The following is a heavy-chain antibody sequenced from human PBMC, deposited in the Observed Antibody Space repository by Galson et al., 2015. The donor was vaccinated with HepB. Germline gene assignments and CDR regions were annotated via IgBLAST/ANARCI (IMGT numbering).Heavy chain of an antibody. J-gene: IGHJ3*01. CDR1: GYTFTSYD. D-gene: IGHD1-14*01. CDR2: MNPNTGKT. V-gene: IGHV1-8*01. CDR3: ARAPGGLARAIF. Sequence: SVKVSCKASGYTFTSYDINWVRQATGQGLEWMGWMNPNTGKTGYAQKFQGRVTLTRDTSISTAYMELSSLRSEDTAVYYCARAPGGLARAIFWGQETMVAVSS.